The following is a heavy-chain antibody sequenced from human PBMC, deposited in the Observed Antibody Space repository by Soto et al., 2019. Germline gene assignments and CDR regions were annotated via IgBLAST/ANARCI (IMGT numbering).Heavy chain of an antibody. CDR1: GFVFSDFQ. D-gene: IGHD3-16*01. V-gene: IGHV3-21*01. CDR2: ITGTSAFT. J-gene: IGHJ4*02. CDR3: ARDNLAFQGAFDL. Sequence: RLSCAASGFVFSDFQFNWVRQAPGGGLEWLSSITGTSAFTEYAESIEGRFTISRDNPNKLLFLHMDNLRPEDTAVYYCARDNLAFQGAFDLRGLGSLVTVSS.